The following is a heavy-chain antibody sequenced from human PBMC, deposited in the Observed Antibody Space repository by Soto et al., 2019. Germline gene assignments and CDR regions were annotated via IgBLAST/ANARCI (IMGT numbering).Heavy chain of an antibody. CDR3: AKEYSGYDSGVFDI. CDR2: IIPIFGTA. Sequence: SVKVSCKASGGTFSSYAISWVRQAPGQGLEWMGGIIPIFGTANYAQKFQGRVTITADESTSTAYMELSSLRSEDTAVYYWAKEYSGYDSGVFDIWGQGTMVTVSS. J-gene: IGHJ3*02. D-gene: IGHD5-12*01. CDR1: GGTFSSYA. V-gene: IGHV1-69*13.